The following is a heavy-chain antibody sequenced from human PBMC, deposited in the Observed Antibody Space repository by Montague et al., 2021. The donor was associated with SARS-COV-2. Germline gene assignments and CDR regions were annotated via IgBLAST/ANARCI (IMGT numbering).Heavy chain of an antibody. CDR1: GGSFSGYY. J-gene: IGHJ6*03. D-gene: IGHD6-6*01. V-gene: IGHV4-34*01. CDR3: ARGVRQLGVRYYYYYIDV. Sequence: SETLSLTCAVYGGSFSGYYWSWIRQPPGKGLEWIGEINHSGSTNYNPSLKSRVTISMDTSKNQFSLKLSSVTAADTAVYNCARGVRQLGVRYYYYYIDVWGKGTTVTVSS. CDR2: INHSGST.